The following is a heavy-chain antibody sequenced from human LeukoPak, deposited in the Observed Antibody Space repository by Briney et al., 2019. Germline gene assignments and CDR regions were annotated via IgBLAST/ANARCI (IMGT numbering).Heavy chain of an antibody. CDR1: GVSISSYY. D-gene: IGHD2-15*01. Sequence: SETLSLTCTVSGVSISSYYWGWIRQPPGKGLEWIGSIYYSGSTYYNPSLKSRVTISVDTSKNQFSLKLSSVTAADTAVYYCARALGCSGGSCYSGTYYYGMDVWGQGTTVTVSS. CDR3: ARALGCSGGSCYSGTYYYGMDV. J-gene: IGHJ6*02. CDR2: IYYSGST. V-gene: IGHV4-39*07.